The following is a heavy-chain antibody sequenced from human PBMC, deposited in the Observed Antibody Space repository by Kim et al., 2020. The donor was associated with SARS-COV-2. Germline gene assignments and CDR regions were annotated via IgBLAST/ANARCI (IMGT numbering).Heavy chain of an antibody. D-gene: IGHD1-26*01. V-gene: IGHV3-53*04. Sequence: YADSVKGRFTISRHNSKNTLYLQMNSLRAEDTAVYYCARGTDRFRWEPYYWGQGTLVTVSS. CDR3: ARGTDRFRWEPYY. J-gene: IGHJ4*02.